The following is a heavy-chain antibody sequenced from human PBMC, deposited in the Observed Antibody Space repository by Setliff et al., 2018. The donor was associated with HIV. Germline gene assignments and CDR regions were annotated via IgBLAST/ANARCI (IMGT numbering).Heavy chain of an antibody. CDR1: GGSISSGGYY. V-gene: IGHV4-31*03. Sequence: SETLSLTCTVSGGSISSGGYYWSWIRQHPGKGLERIGYIYYSGTTYYNPSLKSRVTVSVDTSKNQFSLKLSSVTAADTAVYYCASVTIFGVVFDYWGQGTLVTVSS. J-gene: IGHJ4*02. CDR3: ASVTIFGVVFDY. CDR2: IYYSGTT. D-gene: IGHD3-3*01.